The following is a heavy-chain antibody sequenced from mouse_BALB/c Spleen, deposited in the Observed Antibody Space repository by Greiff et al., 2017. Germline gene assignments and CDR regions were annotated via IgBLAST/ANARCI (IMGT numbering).Heavy chain of an antibody. CDR3: SREGGNGAWFAY. V-gene: IGHV2-9*02. J-gene: IGHJ3*01. CDR2: IWAGGST. D-gene: IGHD1-1*02. Sequence: QVQLQESGPGLVAPSQSLSITCTVSGFSLTSYGVHWVRQPPGKGLEWLGVIWAGGSTNYNSALMSRLSISKDNSKSQVFLKMNSLQPDDTAMYYCSREGGNGAWFAYGGQGTLVTVSA. CDR1: GFSLTSYG.